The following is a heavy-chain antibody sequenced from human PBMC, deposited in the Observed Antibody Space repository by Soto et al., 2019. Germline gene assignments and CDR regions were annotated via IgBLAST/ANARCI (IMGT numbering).Heavy chain of an antibody. D-gene: IGHD3-22*01. CDR2: TIPMFGTT. CDR1: GGTFNNYA. Sequence: QVQLVQSGAEVKKPESSVRVSCKASGGTFNNYAITWVRQAPGQGLEWMGGTIPMFGTTNYAEKFQGRVTITADESTKTAYMELSSLRSEDTAVYYCTRCGIRYHSIGFYLGIDGMDVWGQVTTVIVSS. V-gene: IGHV1-69*12. CDR3: TRCGIRYHSIGFYLGIDGMDV. J-gene: IGHJ6*02.